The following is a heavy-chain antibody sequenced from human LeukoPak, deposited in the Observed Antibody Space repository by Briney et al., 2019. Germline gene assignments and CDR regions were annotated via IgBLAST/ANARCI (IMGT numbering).Heavy chain of an antibody. CDR3: TRGRGWQQFDY. V-gene: IGHV3-48*04. Sequence: GGSLRLSCAASGFTFSSYSMNWVRQAPGKGLEWVSYISSSSSTIYYADSVRGRFTISRDNAKNSLYLQMNSLRAEDTAVYYCTRGRGWQQFDYWGPGTLVTVSS. D-gene: IGHD5-24*01. CDR1: GFTFSSYS. CDR2: ISSSSSTI. J-gene: IGHJ4*02.